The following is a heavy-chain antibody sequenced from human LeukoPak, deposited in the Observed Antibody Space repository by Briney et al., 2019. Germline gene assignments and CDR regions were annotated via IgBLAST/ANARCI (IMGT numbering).Heavy chain of an antibody. CDR1: RGTFSSYA. V-gene: IGHV1-69*04. CDR2: IIPILGIA. D-gene: IGHD6-19*01. CDR3: AREYSSGWFDAFDI. J-gene: IGHJ3*02. Sequence: ASVKVSCKASRGTFSSYAISWVRQAPGQGLEWMGRIIPILGIANYAQKFQGRVTITADKSTSTAYLELSSLRSEDSAVYYCAREYSSGWFDAFDIWGQGTMVTVSS.